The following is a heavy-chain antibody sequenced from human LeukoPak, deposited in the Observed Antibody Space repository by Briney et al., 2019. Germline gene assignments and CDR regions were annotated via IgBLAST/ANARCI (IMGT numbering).Heavy chain of an antibody. CDR3: AQLVRVGYGDRD. D-gene: IGHD4-17*01. Sequence: ASVKVSCKASGGTFGSYAISWVRQAPGQGLEWMGRIIPIFGTANYAQKFQGRVTITTDESTSTAYMELSSLRSEDTAVYYCAQLVRVGYGDRDWGQGTLVTVSS. V-gene: IGHV1-69*05. CDR2: IIPIFGTA. CDR1: GGTFGSYA. J-gene: IGHJ4*02.